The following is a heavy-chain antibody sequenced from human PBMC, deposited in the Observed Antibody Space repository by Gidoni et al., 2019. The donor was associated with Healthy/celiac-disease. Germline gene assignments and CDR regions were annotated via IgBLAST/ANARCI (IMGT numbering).Heavy chain of an antibody. J-gene: IGHJ6*02. CDR2: IWDDGSNK. Sequence: QVQLVESGGGVVQPGRSLRLSCAASGFTFSSYGMHWVRQAPGKGLEWVAVIWDDGSNKYYADSVKGRFTIARDNSKNTLYLQMNSLRAEDTAVYYCARTRIVVPDYYGMDVWGQGTTVTVSS. D-gene: IGHD3-22*01. V-gene: IGHV3-33*01. CDR3: ARTRIVVPDYYGMDV. CDR1: GFTFSSYG.